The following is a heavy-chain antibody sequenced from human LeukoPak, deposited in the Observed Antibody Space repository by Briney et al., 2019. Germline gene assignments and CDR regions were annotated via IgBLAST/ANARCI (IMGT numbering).Heavy chain of an antibody. CDR1: GFTFSSYA. J-gene: IGHJ4*02. CDR3: AKDWSTRQIVVTIRGGY. Sequence: TGGSLRLSCAASGFTFSSYAMSWVRQAPGKGLEWVSAISGSGGSTYYADSVKGRFTISRDNSKNTLYLQMNSLRAEDTAVYYCAKDWSTRQIVVTIRGGYWGQGTLVTVSS. D-gene: IGHD5-12*01. CDR2: ISGSGGST. V-gene: IGHV3-23*01.